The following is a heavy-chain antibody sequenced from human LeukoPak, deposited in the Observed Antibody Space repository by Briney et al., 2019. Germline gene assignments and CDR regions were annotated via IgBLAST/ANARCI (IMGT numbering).Heavy chain of an antibody. V-gene: IGHV3-23*01. CDR3: AKRGIVIRAVIIIGFHKEAYYFDY. J-gene: IGHJ4*02. CDR2: ISERGGST. CDR1: GFTVSSNY. Sequence: GGSLRLSCAASGFTVSSNYIRWVRHAPGKGLEWVSGISERGGSTNYADCVKGRFIISSATSNNPVYLPMNRLRAEDTGVDFCAKRGIVIRAVIIIGFHKEAYYFDYWGQGILVTVSS. D-gene: IGHD3-10*01.